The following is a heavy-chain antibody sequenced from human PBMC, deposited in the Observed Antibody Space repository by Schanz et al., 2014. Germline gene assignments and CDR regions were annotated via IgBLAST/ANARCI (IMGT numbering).Heavy chain of an antibody. CDR1: GFTFSTSA. D-gene: IGHD3-3*01. Sequence: EVQLVESGGGLVQPGGSLRLSCAASGFTFSTSAMSWVRQVPGKGLEWVSSINTGGDSTYYADSVKGRFTISRDNSKNTLYLQMNSLRAEDTAVYYCVRDSFFAFDYWGQGTLVTVSS. CDR2: INTGGDST. V-gene: IGHV3-23*04. CDR3: VRDSFFAFDY. J-gene: IGHJ4*02.